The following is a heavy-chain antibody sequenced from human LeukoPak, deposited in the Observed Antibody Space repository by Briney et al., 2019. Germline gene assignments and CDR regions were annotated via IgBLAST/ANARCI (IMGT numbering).Heavy chain of an antibody. CDR3: ARGVTTVDY. Sequence: SETLSLTCTVSGGSISSYYWSWIRQPAGEGLEWIGRLHTSGSTHYNPSLKSRVTMSVDASKNQFSLKLSSVTAADTAVYYCARGVTTVDYWGQGTLVTVSS. CDR1: GGSISSYY. J-gene: IGHJ4*02. D-gene: IGHD3-22*01. CDR2: LHTSGST. V-gene: IGHV4-4*07.